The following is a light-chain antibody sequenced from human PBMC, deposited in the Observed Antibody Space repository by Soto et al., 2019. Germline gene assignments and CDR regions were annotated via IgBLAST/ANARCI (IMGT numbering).Light chain of an antibody. CDR1: QSISNW. Sequence: DIQMTQSPSTLSASVGDRVTITCRASQSISNWLAWYQQKPGKAPKLLIYDASSLKSGVPSRFSGSVSGTEFTLTISSRQPDDFATYYCQKYDSFFGGGTKVEI. CDR2: DAS. CDR3: QKYDSF. V-gene: IGKV1-5*01. J-gene: IGKJ4*01.